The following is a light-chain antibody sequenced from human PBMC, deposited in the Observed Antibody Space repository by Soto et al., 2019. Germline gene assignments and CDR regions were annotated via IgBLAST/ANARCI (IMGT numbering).Light chain of an antibody. Sequence: DIVLTQSPGTLSLSPGERATLSCRASQSVGSIYLAWYQQKPGQAPRLLIHGASSRATGIPGRFSGSGSGTDFTLTISRLEPEDFAVYYCQQYGSSPRTFGQGTKVEIK. CDR1: QSVGSIY. V-gene: IGKV3-20*01. CDR3: QQYGSSPRT. CDR2: GAS. J-gene: IGKJ1*01.